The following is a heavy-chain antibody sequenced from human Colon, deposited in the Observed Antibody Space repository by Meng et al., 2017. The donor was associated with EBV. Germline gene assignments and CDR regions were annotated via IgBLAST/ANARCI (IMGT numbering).Heavy chain of an antibody. Sequence: QLQLQESGSGLVKPSETLSLTCTVSGGSISSTSYFWGWIRQPPGKRLEWLATIYYSGSAFYNPSLKSRVTLSVDRSKNQFSLNLSSVTAADTAVYYCARGAYFDYWGQGTLVTVST. CDR2: IYYSGSA. CDR1: GGSISSTSYF. CDR3: ARGAYFDY. J-gene: IGHJ4*02. V-gene: IGHV4-39*07.